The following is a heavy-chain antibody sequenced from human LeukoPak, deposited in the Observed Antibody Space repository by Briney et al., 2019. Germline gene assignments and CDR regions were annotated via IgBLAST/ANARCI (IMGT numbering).Heavy chain of an antibody. J-gene: IGHJ4*02. D-gene: IGHD5-12*01. CDR2: IYTSGST. CDR1: GGSISGGSYY. CDR3: ARSLSGPYYFDY. V-gene: IGHV4-61*02. Sequence: SETLSLTCTVSGGSISGGSYYWSWIRQPAGKGLEWIGRIYTSGSTNYNPSLKSRVTISVDTSKNQFSLKLSSVTAADTAVYYCARSLSGPYYFDYWGQGTLVTVSS.